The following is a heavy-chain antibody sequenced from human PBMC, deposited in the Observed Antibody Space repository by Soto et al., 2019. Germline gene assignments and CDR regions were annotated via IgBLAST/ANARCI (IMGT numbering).Heavy chain of an antibody. V-gene: IGHV1-69*13. CDR2: IIPIFGTA. CDR1: GGTFSSYA. Sequence: SVKVSCKASGGTFSSYAISWVRQAPGQGLEWMGGIIPIFGTANYAQKFQGRVTITEDESTSTAYMELSSLRSEDTAVYYCARVLAAAGPFDYWGQGTLVTVSS. CDR3: ARVLAAAGPFDY. J-gene: IGHJ4*02. D-gene: IGHD6-13*01.